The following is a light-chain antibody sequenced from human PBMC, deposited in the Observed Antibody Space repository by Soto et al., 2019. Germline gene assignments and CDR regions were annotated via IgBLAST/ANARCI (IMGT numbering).Light chain of an antibody. CDR3: SSFTNTITRYA. CDR2: EVS. J-gene: IGLJ1*01. V-gene: IGLV2-14*01. Sequence: QSALTQPASVSGSPGQSITISCTGTSSDVGGYKYVSWYQQHPDKAPKLIIFEVSNRPSGISSRFSGSKSGNTASLTISGLQAEDEADYYCSSFTNTITRYAFGTGTKLTVL. CDR1: SSDVGGYKY.